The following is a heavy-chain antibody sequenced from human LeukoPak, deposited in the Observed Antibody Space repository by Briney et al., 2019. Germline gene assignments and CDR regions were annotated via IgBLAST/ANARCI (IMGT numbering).Heavy chain of an antibody. CDR3: AKDAHCSGGSCYGYNWFDP. CDR2: ISGSGGST. J-gene: IGHJ5*02. CDR1: GFTFSSYA. Sequence: GGSLRLSCAASGFTFSSYAMSWVRQAPGKGLEWVSAISGSGGSTYYADSVKGRFTISRDNSKNTLYLQMNSLRAEDTAVYYCAKDAHCSGGSCYGYNWFDPWGQGTLVTVSS. V-gene: IGHV3-23*01. D-gene: IGHD2-15*01.